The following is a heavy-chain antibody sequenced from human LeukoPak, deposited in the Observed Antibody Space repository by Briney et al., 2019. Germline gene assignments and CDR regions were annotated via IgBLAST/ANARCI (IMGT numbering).Heavy chain of an antibody. V-gene: IGHV1-2*02. D-gene: IGHD3-22*01. Sequence: GASVKVSCKASGYTFTAYYVHWVRQAPGQGLEWMGWINPNSGGTNYAQKFQGRVTMTRDTSISTAYMELSRLKFDDTAVYYCARGSFYYDSSGYYFNDWGQGTLVTVSS. CDR2: INPNSGGT. J-gene: IGHJ4*02. CDR1: GYTFTAYY. CDR3: ARGSFYYDSSGYYFND.